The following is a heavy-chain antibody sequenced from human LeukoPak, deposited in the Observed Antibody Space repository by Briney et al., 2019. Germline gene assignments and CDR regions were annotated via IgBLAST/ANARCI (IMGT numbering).Heavy chain of an antibody. J-gene: IGHJ3*02. D-gene: IGHD2-2*01. CDR2: IYTSGST. CDR1: GGPISSYY. Sequence: SETLSLTCTVSGGPISSYYWSWIRQPPGKGLEWIGYIYTSGSTNYNPSLKSRVTISVDTSKNQFSLKLSSVTAADTAVYYCARQPVYCSSTSCSPDAFDIWGQGTMVTVSS. V-gene: IGHV4-4*09. CDR3: ARQPVYCSSTSCSPDAFDI.